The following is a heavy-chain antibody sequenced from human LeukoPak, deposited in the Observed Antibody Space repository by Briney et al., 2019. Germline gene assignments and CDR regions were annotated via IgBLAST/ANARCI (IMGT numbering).Heavy chain of an antibody. V-gene: IGHV3-30*18. CDR2: ISYDGSNK. J-gene: IGHJ3*02. CDR3: AKVRWFGELSPIDAFDI. Sequence: GGSLRLSCAASGFTFSSYGMHWVRQAPGKGLEWVAVISYDGSNKYYADSVKGRFTISRDNSKNTLHLQMNSLRAEDTAVYYCAKVRWFGELSPIDAFDIWGQGTMVTVSS. CDR1: GFTFSSYG. D-gene: IGHD3-10*01.